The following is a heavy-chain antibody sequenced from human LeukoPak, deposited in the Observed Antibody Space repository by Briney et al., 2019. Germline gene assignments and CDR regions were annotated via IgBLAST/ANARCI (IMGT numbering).Heavy chain of an antibody. CDR2: ISAYNGNT. V-gene: IGHV1-18*01. CDR3: ARDAQTPYGDYRYYFDY. CDR1: GYTFTSYG. J-gene: IGHJ4*02. D-gene: IGHD4-17*01. Sequence: ASVKVSCKASGYTFTSYGISWVRQAPGQGLEWMGWISAYNGNTNYAQKFQGRVTITADEPTSTAYMELSSLRSEDTAVYYCARDAQTPYGDYRYYFDYWGQGTLVTVSS.